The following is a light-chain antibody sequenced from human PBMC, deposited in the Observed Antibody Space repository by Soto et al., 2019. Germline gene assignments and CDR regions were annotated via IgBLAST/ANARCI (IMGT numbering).Light chain of an antibody. J-gene: IGLJ2*01. CDR3: ATWDHSLSGVV. CDR1: SSNIGVNY. Sequence: QSVLTQPPSASGTPGQRVTISCSGSSSNIGVNYVYWYQQLPGTAPKLLIYTNNERPSGVPDRFSGSKSGTSASLAISGLRSEDEADYHCATWDHSLSGVVFGGGTKLTVL. CDR2: TNN. V-gene: IGLV1-47*01.